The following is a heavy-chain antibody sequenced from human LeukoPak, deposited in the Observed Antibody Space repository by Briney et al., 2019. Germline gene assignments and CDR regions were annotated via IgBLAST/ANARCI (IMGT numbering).Heavy chain of an antibody. CDR3: ARESYGDAFDI. CDR2: INAGNGNT. Sequence: ASVKVSCKASGYTFTSYAMHWVRQAPGQRLEWMGWINAGNGNTKYSQKFQGRVTITRDTSASTAYMELRSLRSDDTAVYYCARESYGDAFDIWGQGTMVTVSS. J-gene: IGHJ3*02. CDR1: GYTFTSYA. D-gene: IGHD3-16*01. V-gene: IGHV1-3*01.